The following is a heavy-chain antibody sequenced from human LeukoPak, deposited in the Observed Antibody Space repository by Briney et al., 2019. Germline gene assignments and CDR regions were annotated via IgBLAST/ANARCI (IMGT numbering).Heavy chain of an antibody. V-gene: IGHV1-3*01. CDR1: GYTFTSYA. Sequence: GASVKVSCKASGYTFTSYAMHWVRQAPGQRLEWMGWINAGNGNTKYSQKFQGRVTITRDTSASTAYMELSSLRSEDTAVYYCASGPITMVRGVISGPAYNWFDPWGQGTLVTVSS. D-gene: IGHD3-10*01. CDR3: ASGPITMVRGVISGPAYNWFDP. CDR2: INAGNGNT. J-gene: IGHJ5*02.